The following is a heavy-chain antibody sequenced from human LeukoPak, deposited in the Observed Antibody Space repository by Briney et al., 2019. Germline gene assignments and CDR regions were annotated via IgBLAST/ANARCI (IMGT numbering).Heavy chain of an antibody. CDR3: ARSLVVGATYLYH. Sequence: GGSLRLSCAASGFTFSSYEMNWVRQAPGKGLEWVAYISSSGSTIYYADSVKGRFTISRDNAKNSLYLQLNSLRAEDTAVYYCARSLVVGATYLYHWGQGTLVTVSS. D-gene: IGHD1-26*01. CDR2: ISSSGSTI. CDR1: GFTFSSYE. J-gene: IGHJ5*02. V-gene: IGHV3-48*03.